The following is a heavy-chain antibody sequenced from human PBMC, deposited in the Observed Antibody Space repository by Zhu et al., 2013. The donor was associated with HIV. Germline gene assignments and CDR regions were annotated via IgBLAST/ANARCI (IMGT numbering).Heavy chain of an antibody. D-gene: IGHD3-10*01. CDR1: GYTFTGYY. CDR2: INPNSGGT. Sequence: QVQLVQSGAEVKKPGASVKVSCKASGYTFTGYYIHWVRQAPGQGLEWMGWINPNSGGTRYAQKFQGRVTLTRDMSISTAYMELTRLRSDDTAVYYCAREVRLWFGEFPDWGQGTLVTVSS. V-gene: IGHV1-2*02. J-gene: IGHJ4*02. CDR3: AREVRLWFGEFPD.